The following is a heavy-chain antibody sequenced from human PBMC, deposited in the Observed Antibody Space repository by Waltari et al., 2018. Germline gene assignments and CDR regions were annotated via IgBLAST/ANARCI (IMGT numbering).Heavy chain of an antibody. CDR1: GYTFTGYY. J-gene: IGHJ4*02. CDR3: ARSTYYGSGSYFPDY. V-gene: IGHV1-2*02. CDR2: INPNSGGT. Sequence: QVQLVQSGAEVKKPGASVKVSCKASGYTFTGYYMHWVRQAPGQGLEWMGWINPNSGGTNYAQKFQGRVTMTRDTSISTAYTELSRLRSDDTAVYYCARSTYYGSGSYFPDYWGQGTLVTVSS. D-gene: IGHD3-10*01.